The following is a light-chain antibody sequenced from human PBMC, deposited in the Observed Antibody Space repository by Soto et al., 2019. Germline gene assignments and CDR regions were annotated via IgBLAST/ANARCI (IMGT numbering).Light chain of an antibody. J-gene: IGLJ2*01. CDR2: DNT. Sequence: QSVLTQPPSVSGAPGQRVTISCTGSSSNIGAGYDVHWYQQLPGTAPKILIFDNTNRPSGVPDRFAGSRSGTSASLAVTGLQAEDEADYYCQSLDSGLSGVLFGGGTKLTVL. V-gene: IGLV1-40*01. CDR1: SSNIGAGYD. CDR3: QSLDSGLSGVL.